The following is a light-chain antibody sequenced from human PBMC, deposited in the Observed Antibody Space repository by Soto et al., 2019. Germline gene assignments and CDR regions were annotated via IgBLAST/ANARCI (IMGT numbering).Light chain of an antibody. V-gene: IGKV3-20*01. CDR1: QSVSGSH. J-gene: IGKJ5*01. CDR2: GAS. CDR3: QHYGFSLIT. Sequence: ESVLTQSPGTLSLSPGERATLSCRASQSVSGSHLAWYQQKPGQAPRLLIYGASTRATGIPDRFSGSGSGADFPLTIRRLEPEDFAVYSCQHYGFSLITFGQGTRLEIK.